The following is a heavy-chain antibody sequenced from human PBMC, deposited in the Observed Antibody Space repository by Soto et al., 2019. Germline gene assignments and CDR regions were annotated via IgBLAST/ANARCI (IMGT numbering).Heavy chain of an antibody. V-gene: IGHV3-30*03. CDR1: GFTFSSYG. J-gene: IGHJ4*02. CDR2: ISYDGSNK. CDR3: ARDPPRVALVPAAMVSDY. D-gene: IGHD2-2*01. Sequence: QVQLVESGGGVVQPGRSLRLSCAASGFTFSSYGMHWVRQAPGKGLEWVAVISYDGSNKYYADSVKGRFTISRDNSKNTLYLQMNSLRAEDTAVYYCARDPPRVALVPAAMVSDYWGQGTLVTVSS.